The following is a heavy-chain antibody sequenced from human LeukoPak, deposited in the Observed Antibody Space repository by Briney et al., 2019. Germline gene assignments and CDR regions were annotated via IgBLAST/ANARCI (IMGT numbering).Heavy chain of an antibody. CDR2: INYSCGST. D-gene: IGHD4-23*01. V-gene: IGHV3-23*01. J-gene: IGHJ4*02. Sequence: SLGLLCAASVFLFRHFPMNCARGAWGKGLVEGSSINYSCGSTFYADSVTGRFTISRDISKNTLYLEMNSLRAEDTAVYYCAKGVGSRGGGNNFDYWGQGTLVTASS. CDR3: AKGVGSRGGGNNFDY. CDR1: VFLFRHFP.